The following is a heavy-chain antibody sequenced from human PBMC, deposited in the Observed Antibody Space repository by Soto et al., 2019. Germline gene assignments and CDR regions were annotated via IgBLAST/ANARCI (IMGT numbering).Heavy chain of an antibody. CDR2: ISYDGSNK. J-gene: IGHJ5*02. CDR3: AKEPAMGGSNFGH. Sequence: QVHLVESGGGVVQPGRSLRLSCAASGFTFSSYSMHWVRQAPGKGLEWVAVISYDGSNKYYGDSVKGRFTISRDNSKNTVSLQMNSLGPDDTAVYYCAKEPAMGGSNFGHWDQGTLVTVSS. V-gene: IGHV3-30*18. CDR1: GFTFSSYS. D-gene: IGHD1-26*01.